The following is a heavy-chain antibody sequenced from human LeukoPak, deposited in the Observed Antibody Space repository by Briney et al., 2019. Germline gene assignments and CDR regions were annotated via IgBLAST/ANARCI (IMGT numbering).Heavy chain of an antibody. V-gene: IGHV4-59*08. D-gene: IGHD6-13*01. J-gene: IGHJ4*02. Sequence: LETLSLTCTVSRGSISSYYWSWIRQTPGKGLEWIGYIYYSGSTNYNPSLKSRVTISVDTSKNQFSLKLSSVTAADTALYYCARHLTEAASGSFDYWGQGTLVTVSS. CDR3: ARHLTEAASGSFDY. CDR1: RGSISSYY. CDR2: IYYSGST.